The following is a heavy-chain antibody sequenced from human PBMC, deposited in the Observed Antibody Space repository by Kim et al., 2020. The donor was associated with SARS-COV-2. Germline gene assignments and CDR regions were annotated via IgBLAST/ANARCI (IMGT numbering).Heavy chain of an antibody. J-gene: IGHJ5*02. CDR2: ISGNGETK. Sequence: GGSLRLSCAASGFTFDHSAMHWVRQAPGKGLEWVSLISGNGETKYYADSVEGRFTISIDNSKNSLYLQMNNLRTEDTALYYCVRASGWLPRSWGQGTLVTVSS. V-gene: IGHV3-43*02. CDR3: VRASGWLPRS. D-gene: IGHD6-19*01. CDR1: GFTFDHSA.